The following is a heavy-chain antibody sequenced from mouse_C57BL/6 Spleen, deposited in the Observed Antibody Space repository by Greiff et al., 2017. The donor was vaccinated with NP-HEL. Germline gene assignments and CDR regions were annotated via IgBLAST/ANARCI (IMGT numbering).Heavy chain of an antibody. D-gene: IGHD1-1*01. CDR1: GYTFTGYW. V-gene: IGHV1-9*01. CDR3: ARYTTIVATRDYAMDY. CDR2: ILPGSGST. J-gene: IGHJ4*01. Sequence: VKLQQSGAELMKPGASVKLSCKATGYTFTGYWIEWVKQRPGHGLEWIGEILPGSGSTNYNEKFKGKATFTADTSSNTAYMQLSSLTTRDSAIYYCARYTTIVATRDYAMDYWGQGTSVTVSS.